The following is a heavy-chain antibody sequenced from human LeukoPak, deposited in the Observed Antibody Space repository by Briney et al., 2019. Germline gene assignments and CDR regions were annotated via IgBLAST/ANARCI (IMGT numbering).Heavy chain of an antibody. CDR2: IYYSGST. D-gene: IGHD1-26*01. CDR3: ARLPQWGGTYHFDY. CDR1: GASVTTYY. J-gene: IGHJ4*02. Sequence: RTSETLSLTCTVSGASVTTYYWSWVRQPPGKGLEYIGYIYYSGSTSYNPSLKSRVTMSVDTSKNQVSLSLNSVTAADTAVYYCARLPQWGGTYHFDYWGQGTLLTVSS. V-gene: IGHV4-59*02.